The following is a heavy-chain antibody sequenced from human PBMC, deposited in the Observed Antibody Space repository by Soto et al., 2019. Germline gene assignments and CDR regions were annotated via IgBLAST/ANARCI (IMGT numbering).Heavy chain of an antibody. CDR3: ARHIWFGELSDSIYMDV. D-gene: IGHD3-10*01. V-gene: IGHV2-70*11. CDR2: IDWDDDK. Sequence: SGPTLVNPTQTLTLTCTFSGFSLRTSGMCVSWIRQPPGKALEWLARIDWDDDKYYSTTLKTRLTIFKDTYKNQVLLTMTNMEPVDTATYYCARHIWFGELSDSIYMDVWGKGTTVTVSS. J-gene: IGHJ6*03. CDR1: GFSLRTSGMC.